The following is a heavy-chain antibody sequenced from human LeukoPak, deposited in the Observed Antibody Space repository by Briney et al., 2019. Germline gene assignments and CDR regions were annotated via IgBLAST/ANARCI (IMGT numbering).Heavy chain of an antibody. D-gene: IGHD5-24*01. CDR3: AAMAYYYYMDV. Sequence: GASVKVSCKASGFTFRTSAIQWMRQARGQRPEWTGWIVVGTGNTTYAQRFQDRVTITRDMSTNTAYMELSALRSEDTAVYYCAAMAYYYYMDVWGEGTTVTVSS. CDR2: IVVGTGNT. V-gene: IGHV1-58*02. J-gene: IGHJ6*03. CDR1: GFTFRTSA.